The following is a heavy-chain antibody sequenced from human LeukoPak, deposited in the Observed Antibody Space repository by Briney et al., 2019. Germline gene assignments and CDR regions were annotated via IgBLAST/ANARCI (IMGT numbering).Heavy chain of an antibody. J-gene: IGHJ4*02. D-gene: IGHD1-26*01. CDR1: GGSISSGDFY. V-gene: IGHV4-30-4*08. Sequence: SETLSLTCTVSGGSISSGDFYWSWIRQPPGKGLEWIGYIYYSGSTYYNPSLKSRVTISVDMSKNQFSLKLSSVTAADTAVYYCARDSSGSYPLLFDYWGQGTLVTVSS. CDR2: IYYSGST. CDR3: ARDSSGSYPLLFDY.